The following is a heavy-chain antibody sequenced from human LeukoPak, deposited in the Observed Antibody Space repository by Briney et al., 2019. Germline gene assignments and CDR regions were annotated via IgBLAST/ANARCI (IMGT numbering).Heavy chain of an antibody. D-gene: IGHD6-13*01. CDR1: GLTFSSYG. J-gene: IGHJ4*02. V-gene: IGHV3-30*02. CDR3: AKYRGYSSSPEYFDY. CDR2: IRYDGSNK. Sequence: GGSLRLSCAASGLTFSSYGMHWVRQAPGKGLEWVAFIRYDGSNKYYADSVKGRFTISRDNSKNTLYLQMNSLRAEDTAVYYCAKYRGYSSSPEYFDYWGQGTLVTVSS.